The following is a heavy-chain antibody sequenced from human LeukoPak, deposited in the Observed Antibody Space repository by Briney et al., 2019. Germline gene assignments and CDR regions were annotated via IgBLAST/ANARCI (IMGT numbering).Heavy chain of an antibody. CDR1: GFTFSSYS. V-gene: IGHV3-21*01. D-gene: IGHD5-18*01. J-gene: IGHJ4*02. CDR3: ARGYGDYYFDY. Sequence: GGSLRLSCAASGFTFSSYSMNWVRQAPGKGLEWVSSISSSSSYIYYADSVKGRFTISRDNAKNSLYLQMNSLRAGDTAVYYCARGYGDYYFDYWGQGTLVTVSS. CDR2: ISSSSSYI.